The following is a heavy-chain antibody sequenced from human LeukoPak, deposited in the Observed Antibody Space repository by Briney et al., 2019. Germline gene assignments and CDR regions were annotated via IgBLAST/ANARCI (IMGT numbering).Heavy chain of an antibody. CDR2: ISTRSTYI. Sequence: GGSLRLSCAASGFTFSYYAMNWVRQAPGKGLEWVSSISTRSTYIYYADSLKGRFTISRDNAENSLYLQMNSLRAEDTAVYYCATFSYAGNAGGSVGYWGQGTLVTVSS. J-gene: IGHJ4*02. CDR3: ATFSYAGNAGGSVGY. CDR1: GFTFSYYA. V-gene: IGHV3-21*01. D-gene: IGHD4-23*01.